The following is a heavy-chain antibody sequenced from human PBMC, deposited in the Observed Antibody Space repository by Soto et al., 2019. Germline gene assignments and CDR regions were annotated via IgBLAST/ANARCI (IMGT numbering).Heavy chain of an antibody. CDR3: AGEGEYYDFWSGNGRNIDY. Sequence: EVQLVESGGGLVHPGGSLRLSCAASGFTFSRYWMSWVRQAPGKGLEWVANIKEDGSETHYVDSVKGRFTISRDNAKNSLYLQMNSLRAEDTAVYYCAGEGEYYDFWSGNGRNIDYWGQGTLVTVSS. CDR2: IKEDGSET. CDR1: GFTFSRYW. V-gene: IGHV3-7*01. J-gene: IGHJ4*02. D-gene: IGHD3-3*01.